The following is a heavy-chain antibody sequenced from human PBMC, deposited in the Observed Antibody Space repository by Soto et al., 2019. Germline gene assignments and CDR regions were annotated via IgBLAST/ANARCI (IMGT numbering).Heavy chain of an antibody. J-gene: IGHJ4*02. V-gene: IGHV4-59*08. CDR2: SYYSGST. CDR1: GGSISSYY. Sequence: QVQLQESGPGLVKPSETLSLTCTVSGGSISSYYWSWIRQPPGKGLEWIGYSYYSGSTNYNPSLKCRVTISVDTSKNQFALELNSMPAADTAVYYCARHNYGSGSTYFDYWGQGTLVTVSS. CDR3: ARHNYGSGSTYFDY. D-gene: IGHD3-10*01.